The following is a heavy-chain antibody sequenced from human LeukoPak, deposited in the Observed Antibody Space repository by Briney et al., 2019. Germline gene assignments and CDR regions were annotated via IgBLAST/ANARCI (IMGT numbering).Heavy chain of an antibody. D-gene: IGHD6-13*01. V-gene: IGHV4-4*07. CDR3: AKNVRDYSCSPNWFDP. Sequence: SETLSLTCTVSGGSISSYYWSWIRQPAGKGLEWIGRIYTSGSTNYNPSLKSRVTMSVDTSKNQFSLKLSSVTAADTAVYYCAKNVRDYSCSPNWFDPWGQGTLVTVSS. J-gene: IGHJ5*02. CDR1: GGSISSYY. CDR2: IYTSGST.